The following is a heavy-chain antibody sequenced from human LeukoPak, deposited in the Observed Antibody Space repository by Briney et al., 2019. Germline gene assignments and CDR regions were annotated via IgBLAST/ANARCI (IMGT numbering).Heavy chain of an antibody. CDR3: AREVHGDIDY. Sequence: SETLSLTCTVSGGSISSGSYYWSWIQQPAGKGLEWIGRIYTSGSTNYNPSLKSRVTISVDTSRNQFSLKLSSVTAADTAVYYCAREVHGDIDYWGQGTLVTVSS. CDR1: GGSISSGSYY. J-gene: IGHJ4*02. CDR2: IYTSGST. D-gene: IGHD4-17*01. V-gene: IGHV4-61*02.